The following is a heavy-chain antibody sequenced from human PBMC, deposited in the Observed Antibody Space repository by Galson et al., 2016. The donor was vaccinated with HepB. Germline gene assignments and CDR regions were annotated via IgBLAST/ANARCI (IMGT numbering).Heavy chain of an antibody. CDR2: IYSGGAM. CDR3: ARTNWDAKAFDY. CDR1: GFTVSNTY. D-gene: IGHD1-1*01. J-gene: IGHJ4*02. V-gene: IGHV3-66*01. Sequence: SLRLSCAASGFTVSNTYMSWVRQAPGKGLEWVSIIYSGGAMFYADSVKGRFTISRDNSKNTVSLQMNSLRAEDTAVYYCARTNWDAKAFDYWGQGALVTVSS.